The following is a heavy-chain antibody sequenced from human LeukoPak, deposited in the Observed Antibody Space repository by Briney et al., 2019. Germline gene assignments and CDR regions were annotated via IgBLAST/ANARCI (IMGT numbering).Heavy chain of an antibody. J-gene: IGHJ3*02. D-gene: IGHD3-22*01. CDR3: ARHVKRLSSGYYSPVDAFDI. V-gene: IGHV4-39*01. CDR1: GGSISSSSYY. CDR2: NYYSGST. Sequence: PSETLSLTCTVSGGSISSSSYYWGWIRPPPGRGLEGIGSNYYSGSTNYNPSLKRRVTISVDTSKNPFSLKLSSVTVADTAVYYCARHVKRLSSGYYSPVDAFDIWGQGTMVTVSS.